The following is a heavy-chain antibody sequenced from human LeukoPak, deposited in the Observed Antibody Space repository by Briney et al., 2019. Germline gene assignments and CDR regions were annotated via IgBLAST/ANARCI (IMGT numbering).Heavy chain of an antibody. Sequence: PGGSLRLSCAASGFAFDSFAMSWVHQAPGQGLAWVSAIGDSSSHTYYADSVKGRFTISRDNSKNTLYLQMNSLRAEDTAVYYCARGEMATLHFDYWGQGTLVTVSS. CDR3: ARGEMATLHFDY. CDR1: GFAFDSFA. D-gene: IGHD5-24*01. J-gene: IGHJ4*02. CDR2: IGDSSSHT. V-gene: IGHV3-23*01.